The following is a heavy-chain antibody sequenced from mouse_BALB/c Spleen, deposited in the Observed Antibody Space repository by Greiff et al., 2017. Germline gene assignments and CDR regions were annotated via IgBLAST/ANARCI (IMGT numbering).Heavy chain of an antibody. CDR2: ISTYYGDA. Sequence: VQLQQSGAELVRPGVSVKISCKGSGYTFTDYAMHWVKQSHAKSLEWIGVISTYYGDASYNQKFKGKATMTVDKSSSTAYMELARLTSEDSAIYYCAREVPATMGMDYWGQGTSVTVSS. CDR3: AREVPATMGMDY. J-gene: IGHJ4*01. CDR1: GYTFTDYA. V-gene: IGHV1S137*01. D-gene: IGHD1-2*01.